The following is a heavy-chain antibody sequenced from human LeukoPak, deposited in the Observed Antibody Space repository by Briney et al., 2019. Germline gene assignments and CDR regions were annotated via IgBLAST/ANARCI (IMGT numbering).Heavy chain of an antibody. J-gene: IGHJ4*02. CDR1: GYSFTNDW. V-gene: IGHV5-51*01. CDR2: IYPRDSTT. Sequence: GESLKISCKSSGYSFTNDWIGWVRQMPGRGLEWMGIIYPRDSTTRYSPAFEGQVTISVDKSITTAYLQWSSLKASDTAMYYCARRRDLYSGSYYPFDYWGQGTLVTVSS. CDR3: ARRRDLYSGSYYPFDY. D-gene: IGHD1-26*01.